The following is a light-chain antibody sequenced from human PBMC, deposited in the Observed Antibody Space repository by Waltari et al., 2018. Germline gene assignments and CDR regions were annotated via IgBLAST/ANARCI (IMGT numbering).Light chain of an antibody. V-gene: IGLV3-1*01. CDR1: KLGDKY. Sequence: SFELTQAPSVSVSPGPTASVTCSGDKLGDKYVCWYQQKPGHSPVLLIYEDSERPSGIPGRFSGSNSGNTATLTISATQAMDEADYYCQTWTSSGVVFGGGTKLTVL. J-gene: IGLJ2*01. CDR2: EDS. CDR3: QTWTSSGVV.